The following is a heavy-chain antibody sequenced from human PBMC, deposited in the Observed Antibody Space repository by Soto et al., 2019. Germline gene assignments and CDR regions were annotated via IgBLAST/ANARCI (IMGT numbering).Heavy chain of an antibody. D-gene: IGHD2-2*01. Sequence: EVKLVESGGGLVQPGGSLRLSCAASGFTFSDHYMDWVRQAPGMGLEWVGRSRNKVNSYTTEYAASVKGIFTISRDGLNNSVYLQMNSLKTEDTAVYYCAREGIVLVPGGMDYYGMDVWGQGTTVTFSS. CDR2: SRNKVNSYTT. CDR1: GFTFSDHY. CDR3: AREGIVLVPGGMDYYGMDV. J-gene: IGHJ6*02. V-gene: IGHV3-72*01.